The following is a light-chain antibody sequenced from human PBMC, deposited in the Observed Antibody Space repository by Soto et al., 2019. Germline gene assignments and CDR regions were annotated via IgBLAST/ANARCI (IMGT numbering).Light chain of an antibody. CDR3: QQYDSSPST. Sequence: EIVLTQSPGTLSLSPGERATLSCRASQSVSSSFLAWYQQKPGQAPRLLIYGASSRATGIPDGFSGSGSGTDFTLTISRLEPEDFAVYYCQQYDSSPSTFGPGTKVDIK. CDR1: QSVSSSF. CDR2: GAS. J-gene: IGKJ3*01. V-gene: IGKV3-20*01.